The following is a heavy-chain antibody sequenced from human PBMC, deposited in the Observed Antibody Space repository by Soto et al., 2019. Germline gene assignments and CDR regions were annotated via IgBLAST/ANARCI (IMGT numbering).Heavy chain of an antibody. V-gene: IGHV4-59*01. CDR3: ARGYCSSTICYIWDNWFDP. D-gene: IGHD2-2*02. Sequence: SETMSVTCTVAGGYIMCYYWSWIRQKTGKGLEWIGYIYYSGRTNYNPSLKSRVTISVDTSKNQFSLKLSSVTAADTAVYYCARGYCSSTICYIWDNWFDPWGQGTLVTVSS. CDR1: GGYIMCYY. CDR2: IYYSGRT. J-gene: IGHJ5*02.